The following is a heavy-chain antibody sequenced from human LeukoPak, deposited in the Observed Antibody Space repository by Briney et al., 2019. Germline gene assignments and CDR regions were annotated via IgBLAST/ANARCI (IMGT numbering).Heavy chain of an antibody. CDR3: AKDILAARTSDDAFDI. CDR1: GFTFNHYG. J-gene: IGHJ3*02. V-gene: IGHV3-23*01. D-gene: IGHD6-6*01. CDR2: ISGSGGST. Sequence: GSLRLSCAGSGFTFNHYGMHWVRQAPGKGLEWVSAISGSGGSTYYADSVRGRFTISRDNSKNTLYLQMNSLRAEDTAVYYCAKDILAARTSDDAFDIWGQGTMVTVSS.